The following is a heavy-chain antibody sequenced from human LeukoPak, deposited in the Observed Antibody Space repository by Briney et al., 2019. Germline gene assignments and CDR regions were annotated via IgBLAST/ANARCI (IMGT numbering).Heavy chain of an antibody. D-gene: IGHD3-3*01. V-gene: IGHV4-59*12. CDR2: IYYSGST. CDR3: ASVLRFLEWFDY. J-gene: IGHJ4*02. CDR1: GGSISSYY. Sequence: PSETLSLTCTVSGGSISSYYWSWIRQPPGKGLEWIGYIYYSGSTNYNPSLKSRVTISVDTSKNQFSLKLSSVTAADTAVYYCASVLRFLEWFDYWGQGTLVTVSS.